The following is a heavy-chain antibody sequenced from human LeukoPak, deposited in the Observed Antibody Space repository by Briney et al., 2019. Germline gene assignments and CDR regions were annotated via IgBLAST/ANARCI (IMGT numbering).Heavy chain of an antibody. Sequence: GGSLRLSCAASGFTFSSYSMNWVRQAPGKGLEWVSSISSCSSYIYYADSVKGRFTISRDNAKNSLYLQMNSLRAEDTAVYYCARVTQEDYYDSSGYYYHYWGQGTLVTVSS. CDR2: ISSCSSYI. J-gene: IGHJ4*02. CDR1: GFTFSSYS. V-gene: IGHV3-21*01. CDR3: ARVTQEDYYDSSGYYYHY. D-gene: IGHD3-22*01.